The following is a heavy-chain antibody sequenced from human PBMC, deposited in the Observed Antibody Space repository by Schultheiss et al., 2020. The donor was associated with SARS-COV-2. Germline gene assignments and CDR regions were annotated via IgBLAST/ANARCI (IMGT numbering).Heavy chain of an antibody. CDR1: GGSFSGYY. D-gene: IGHD6-13*01. CDR3: ARGGASSLPFDY. Sequence: SETLSLTCAVYGGSFSGYYWSWIRQPPGKGLEWIGSIYHSGSTYYNPSLKSRVTISVDTSKNQFSLKLSSVTAADTAVYFCARGGASSLPFDYWGQGALVTVSS. V-gene: IGHV4-34*01. CDR2: IYHSGST. J-gene: IGHJ4*02.